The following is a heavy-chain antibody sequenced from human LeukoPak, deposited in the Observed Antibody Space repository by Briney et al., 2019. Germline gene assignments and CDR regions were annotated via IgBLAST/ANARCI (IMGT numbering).Heavy chain of an antibody. CDR1: GLTFSNYA. J-gene: IGHJ6*02. D-gene: IGHD5-18*01. CDR2: ISTNGDRT. V-gene: IGHV3-23*01. Sequence: GGSLRLSCAASGLTFSNYAMTWVRQAPGKGLEWVSAISTNGDRTYYADSVKGRFTVSRDNSKNTLYLQMNSLRAEDTAVYYCARDQRYSYGYVYYYYYYGMDVWGQGTTVTVSS. CDR3: ARDQRYSYGYVYYYYYYGMDV.